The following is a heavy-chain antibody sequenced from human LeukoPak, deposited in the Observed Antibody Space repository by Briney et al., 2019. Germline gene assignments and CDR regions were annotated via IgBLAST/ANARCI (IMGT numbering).Heavy chain of an antibody. CDR1: GYTFTCYY. J-gene: IGHJ4*02. CDR2: INPNSGGT. D-gene: IGHD3-3*01. Sequence: ASVRVSCTASGYTFTCYYMHWVRQAPGQGLEWMGWINPNSGGTNYAQRFQGRVAMTRDTSITTAYMELSRLGSDDTAVYYCARDQSGYEDYWGQGTLVTVSS. CDR3: ARDQSGYEDY. V-gene: IGHV1-2*02.